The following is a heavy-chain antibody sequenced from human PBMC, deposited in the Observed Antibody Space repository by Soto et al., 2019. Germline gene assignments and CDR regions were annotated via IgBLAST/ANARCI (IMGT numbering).Heavy chain of an antibody. V-gene: IGHV1-18*01. J-gene: IGHJ4*02. CDR2: ISAYNGNT. CDR1: GYTFTSYG. Sequence: ASVKVSCKASGYTFTSYGISWVRQAPGQGLEWMGWISAYNGNTNYAQKLQGRFTISRDNSKNTQYLQMSSLRADDTALYYRVKGEYYYDSSGYYPFDYWGQGTLVTVSS. CDR3: VKGEYYYDSSGYYPFDY. D-gene: IGHD3-22*01.